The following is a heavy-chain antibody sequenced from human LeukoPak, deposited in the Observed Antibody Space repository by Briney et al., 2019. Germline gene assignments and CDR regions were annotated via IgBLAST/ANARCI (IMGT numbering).Heavy chain of an antibody. Sequence: PGGSLRLSCAASGFTFSSYEMNWVRQAPGKGLEWVSYISSSGSTIYYADSVKGRFTIPRDNAKNSLYLQMNSLRAEDTAVYYCARAFFGVVINPDYWGQGTLVTVSS. CDR2: ISSSGSTI. D-gene: IGHD3-3*01. J-gene: IGHJ4*02. CDR1: GFTFSSYE. CDR3: ARAFFGVVINPDY. V-gene: IGHV3-48*03.